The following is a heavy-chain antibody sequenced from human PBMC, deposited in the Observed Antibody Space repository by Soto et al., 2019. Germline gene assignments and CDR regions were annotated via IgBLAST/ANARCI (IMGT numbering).Heavy chain of an antibody. V-gene: IGHV3-23*01. J-gene: IGHJ6*02. CDR3: AKNRDGYYYTGTDV. CDR2: ISGTGVST. Sequence: EVQLLESGGDLVQPGGSLRLSCEASGFTFSSHAISWVRQAPGKGLEWVSAISGTGVSTFYADSVKGRFTISRDNSKNTLYLQMNSLRVEDTAIYYCAKNRDGYYYTGTDVWGQGTTVTVSS. CDR1: GFTFSSHA.